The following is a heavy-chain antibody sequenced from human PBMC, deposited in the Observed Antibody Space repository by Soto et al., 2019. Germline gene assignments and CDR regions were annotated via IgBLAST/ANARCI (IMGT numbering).Heavy chain of an antibody. V-gene: IGHV3-13*01. D-gene: IGHD5-12*01. CDR3: ARDETVDIVATNTRLHPTIDY. J-gene: IGHJ4*02. CDR1: GFTFSSYD. Sequence: GGFLRLSCAASGFTFSSYDMHWVRQATGKGLEWVSAIGTAGDTYYPGSVKGRFTISRENAKNSLYLQMNSLRAEDTAVYYCARDETVDIVATNTRLHPTIDYWGQGTLVTVSS. CDR2: IGTAGDT.